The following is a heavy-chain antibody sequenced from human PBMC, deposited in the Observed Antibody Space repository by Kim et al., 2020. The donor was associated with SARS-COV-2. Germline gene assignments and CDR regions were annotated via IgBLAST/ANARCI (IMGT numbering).Heavy chain of an antibody. Sequence: SETLSLTCTVSGDSVSSGTSYWAWIRQSPGKGLEWIGSIFYNGRTYYRPSLKSRVSMSVDTSKNLLSLRLSSLTAADTALYHCARHECYRQFDYWGQGT. CDR2: IFYNGRT. D-gene: IGHD2-21*01. J-gene: IGHJ4*02. CDR3: ARHECYRQFDY. V-gene: IGHV4-39*01. CDR1: GDSVSSGTSY.